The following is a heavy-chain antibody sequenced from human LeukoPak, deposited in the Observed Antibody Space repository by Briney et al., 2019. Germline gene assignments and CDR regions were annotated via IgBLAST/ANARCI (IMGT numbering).Heavy chain of an antibody. V-gene: IGHV3-23*01. CDR3: AKDPYYDSSVDWFDP. D-gene: IGHD3-22*01. Sequence: GGSLRLSCAASGFTFSSYAMSWVRQAPGKGLEWVSAISGSGGSKYYADSVKGRFTISRDNSKNPLYLQMNSLRAEDTAVYYCAKDPYYDSSVDWFDPWGQGTLVTVSS. CDR1: GFTFSSYA. CDR2: ISGSGGSK. J-gene: IGHJ5*02.